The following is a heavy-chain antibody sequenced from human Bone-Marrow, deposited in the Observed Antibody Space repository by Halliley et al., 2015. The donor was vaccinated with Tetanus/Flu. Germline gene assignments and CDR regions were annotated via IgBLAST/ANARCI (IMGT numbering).Heavy chain of an antibody. CDR3: ARAGLGLPTMGNWFDP. J-gene: IGHJ5*02. V-gene: IGHV4-4*01. D-gene: IGHD5-12*01. Sequence: EIHHGGTTNYNPSLKGRVTISVDKSKTQFSLKLNSVAAADTAVYFCARAGLGLPTMGNWFDPWGQGTLVTVSS. CDR2: IHHGGTT.